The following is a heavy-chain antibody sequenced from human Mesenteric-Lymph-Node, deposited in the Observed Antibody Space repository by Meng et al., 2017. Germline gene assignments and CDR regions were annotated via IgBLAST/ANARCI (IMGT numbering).Heavy chain of an antibody. CDR3: ARGGDGAVDY. CDR1: GFTFSSYA. J-gene: IGHJ4*01. CDR2: ISYDGSNK. V-gene: IGHV3-30*07. D-gene: IGHD3-16*01. Sequence: VQLLDSGGGVVQPGRSLRLSCAASGFTFSSYAMHWVRQAPGKGLEWVAVISYDGSNKYYADSVKGRFTISRDNTKNMVYLQMISLRAEDTAVYYCARGGDGAVDYWGRGTLVTVSS.